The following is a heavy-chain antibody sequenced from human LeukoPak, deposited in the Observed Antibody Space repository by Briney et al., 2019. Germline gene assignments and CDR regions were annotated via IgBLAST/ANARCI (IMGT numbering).Heavy chain of an antibody. V-gene: IGHV3-11*01. CDR1: GFTFSDYY. D-gene: IGHD2-8*01. Sequence: GGSLRLSCAASGFTFSDYYMTWLRQAPGRGLEWLSYISNSGSTVFYADSVKGRFTVSRDNAKRSLYLQIESLRDDDTAVYHCALGTINKDFYFGMDVWGQGTTVTVSS. J-gene: IGHJ6*02. CDR2: ISNSGSTV. CDR3: ALGTINKDFYFGMDV.